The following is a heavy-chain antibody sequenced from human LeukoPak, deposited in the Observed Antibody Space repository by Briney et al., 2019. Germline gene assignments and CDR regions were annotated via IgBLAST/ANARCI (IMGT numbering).Heavy chain of an antibody. CDR3: ASGDYGDPPLNY. D-gene: IGHD4/OR15-4a*01. J-gene: IGHJ4*02. CDR1: GYTFTGYF. V-gene: IGHV1-2*02. Sequence: ASVKVSCKASGYTFTGYFVHWVRQAPGQGLQWMGWINPNTGGTNYAQKFQGRVTTTRDTSNSTAYMELSRLRSDDTAVYYCASGDYGDPPLNYWGQGTLVTVSS. CDR2: INPNTGGT.